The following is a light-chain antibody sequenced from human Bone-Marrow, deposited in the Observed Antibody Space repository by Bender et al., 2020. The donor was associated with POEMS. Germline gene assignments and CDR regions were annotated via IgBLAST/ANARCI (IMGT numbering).Light chain of an antibody. J-gene: IGLJ1*01. V-gene: IGLV2-14*03. CDR3: SSDTSGGTYV. CDR2: HVT. Sequence: QSALTQPASVSGSPGQSITVSCPGTSSDIGASNYVSWYQQHPGKAPRLMIYHVTNRPSGISTRFSASKSGNTASLTISGLQAEDEADYYCSSDTSGGTYVFGTGTTVTVL. CDR1: SSDIGASNY.